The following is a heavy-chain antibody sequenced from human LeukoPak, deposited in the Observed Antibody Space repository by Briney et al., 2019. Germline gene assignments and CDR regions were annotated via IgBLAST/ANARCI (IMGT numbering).Heavy chain of an antibody. Sequence: GTSVKVSCKASGFSFTNSAVQWVRQARGQGLEWIGWIVVGSGNTIYVQKFQERVTITRDMSTSTAYMELSSLRSEDTAVYYCAAGYIGGAMVTNAFDIWGQGTMVTVSP. CDR1: GFSFTNSA. V-gene: IGHV1-58*01. D-gene: IGHD5-18*01. CDR2: IVVGSGNT. CDR3: AAGYIGGAMVTNAFDI. J-gene: IGHJ3*02.